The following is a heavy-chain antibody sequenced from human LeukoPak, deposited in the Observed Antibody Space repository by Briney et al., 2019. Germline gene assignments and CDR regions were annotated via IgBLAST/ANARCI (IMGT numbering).Heavy chain of an antibody. CDR2: IYYSGST. CDR1: AGSISSNY. J-gene: IGHJ4*02. Sequence: SQTLSLTCTVSAGSISSNYWRWIRQPPGEGVGWIGYIYYSGSTNYNPSLKSRVTISVDTSKNQYSLKLSSVTAADTAVYYCARGYSGSYWSSDYFDYWGQGTLVTVSS. V-gene: IGHV4-59*01. CDR3: ARGYSGSYWSSDYFDY. D-gene: IGHD1-26*01.